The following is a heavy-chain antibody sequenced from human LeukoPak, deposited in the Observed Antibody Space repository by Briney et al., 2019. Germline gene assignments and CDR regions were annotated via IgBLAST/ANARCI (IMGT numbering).Heavy chain of an antibody. J-gene: IGHJ4*02. D-gene: IGHD2-2*01. Sequence: GGSLRPSCAASGFTFSSYWMHWVRQAPGKGLVWVSRINSDGRSTSYADSVKGRFTISRDNAKNTLYLQMNSLRAEDTAVYYCARGSVVPAASDYWGQGTLVTVSS. V-gene: IGHV3-74*01. CDR2: INSDGRST. CDR1: GFTFSSYW. CDR3: ARGSVVPAASDY.